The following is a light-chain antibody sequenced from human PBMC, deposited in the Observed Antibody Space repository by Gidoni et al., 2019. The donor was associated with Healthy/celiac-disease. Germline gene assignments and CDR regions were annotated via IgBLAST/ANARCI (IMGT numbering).Light chain of an antibody. CDR3: CTYAGSYTFLV. V-gene: IGLV2-11*01. Sequence: QSALTPPRSVSGSPGQSLTISCTGTSSDVGGYNYVSWYQQPAGKAPKLMIYDVSKRPSGVPDRFSGSKPGNTDSLTISGLKAEDEDDYYCCTYAGSYTFLVFGGGTKLTVL. CDR2: DVS. J-gene: IGLJ2*01. CDR1: SSDVGGYNY.